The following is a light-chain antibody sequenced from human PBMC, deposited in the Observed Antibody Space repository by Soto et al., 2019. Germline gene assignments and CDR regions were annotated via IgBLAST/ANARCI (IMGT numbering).Light chain of an antibody. CDR1: NIGIKS. CDR2: EET. CDR3: QVWDGYGGPVV. V-gene: IGLV3-21*02. Sequence: SYELTQPPSVSVAPGQTARITCGGSNIGIKSVHWYQQRPGQAPLLVVYEETVRPSGIPERISGSNSGNTATLTISRVEAGDEADYYCQVWDGYGGPVVFGGGTKLTVL. J-gene: IGLJ2*01.